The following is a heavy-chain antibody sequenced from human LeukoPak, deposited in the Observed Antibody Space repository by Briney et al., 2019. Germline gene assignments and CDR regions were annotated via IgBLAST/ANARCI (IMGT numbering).Heavy chain of an antibody. V-gene: IGHV4-34*01. J-gene: IGHJ4*02. CDR3: ARLESPGDYVDY. CDR2: INHSGST. D-gene: IGHD3-3*01. CDR1: GGSFSGYY. Sequence: SETLSLTCAVYGGSFSGYYCSWIRQPPGKGLEWIGEINHSGSTNYNPSLKSRVTISVDTSKNQFSLKLSSVTAADTAVYYCARLESPGDYVDYWGQGTLVTVSS.